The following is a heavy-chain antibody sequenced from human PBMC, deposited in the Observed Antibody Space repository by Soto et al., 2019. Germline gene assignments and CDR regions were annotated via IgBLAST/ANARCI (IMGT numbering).Heavy chain of an antibody. J-gene: IGHJ6*03. CDR3: ARLKYSSFLGWAYHYYYMDV. Sequence: KTSETLSLTCTVSGGSISSYYWSWIRQPPGKGLEWIGYIYYSGSTNYIPSLKSRVTISVDTSKNQFSLKLSSVTAADTAVYYCARLKYSSFLGWAYHYYYMDVWYKAITVTVS. D-gene: IGHD6-6*01. V-gene: IGHV4-59*01. CDR1: GGSISSYY. CDR2: IYYSGST.